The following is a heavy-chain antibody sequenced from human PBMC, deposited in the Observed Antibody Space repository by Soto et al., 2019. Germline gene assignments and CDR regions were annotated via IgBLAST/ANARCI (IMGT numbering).Heavy chain of an antibody. CDR1: GGSFSGYY. CDR2: INHSGST. J-gene: IGHJ5*02. D-gene: IGHD6-13*01. V-gene: IGHV4-34*01. Sequence: SETLSLTCAVYGGSFSGYYWRWIRQPPGKGLEWIGEINHSGSTNYNPSLKSRVTISVDTSKNQFSLKLSSVTAADTAVYYCARGTNIAGPPQNWFDPWGQGTLVTVSS. CDR3: ARGTNIAGPPQNWFDP.